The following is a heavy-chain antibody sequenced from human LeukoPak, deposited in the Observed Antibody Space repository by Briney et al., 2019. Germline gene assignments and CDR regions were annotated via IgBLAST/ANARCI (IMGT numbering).Heavy chain of an antibody. Sequence: PGGSLRLSCTASGFTFGDYAMSWVRQAPGKGLEWVGFIRSKAYGGTTEYAASVKGRFTISRDDSKSIAYLQMNSLKTEDTAVYYCTRGSDILTGHNLLWGQGTLVTVSS. CDR2: IRSKAYGGTT. V-gene: IGHV3-49*04. D-gene: IGHD3-9*01. CDR3: TRGSDILTGHNLL. J-gene: IGHJ4*02. CDR1: GFTFGDYA.